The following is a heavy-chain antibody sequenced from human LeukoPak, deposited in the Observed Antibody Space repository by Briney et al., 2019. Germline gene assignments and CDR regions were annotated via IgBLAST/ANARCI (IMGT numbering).Heavy chain of an antibody. Sequence: GGSLRLSCAASGFTFNSYGMHWVRQAPGKGLEWVAVIWYDGSNKYYADSVKGRFTISRDNSENTLYLQMDSLRAEDTAVYYCARDPGVRWLVGFDYWGQGALVTVSS. CDR2: IWYDGSNK. J-gene: IGHJ4*02. CDR1: GFTFNSYG. D-gene: IGHD6-19*01. V-gene: IGHV3-33*01. CDR3: ARDPGVRWLVGFDY.